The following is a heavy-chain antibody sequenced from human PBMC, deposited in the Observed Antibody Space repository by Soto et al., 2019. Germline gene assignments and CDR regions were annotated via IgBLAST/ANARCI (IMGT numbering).Heavy chain of an antibody. V-gene: IGHV4-31*03. Sequence: QVQLQESGPGLVKPSQTLSLTCTVSCGPISSGGYYWTWIRQLPGKVLEWIGYIYYGGSARYNPSLKGRLTISVDTSKNQFSLNLNSVTAADTAVYYCARDGHYDRSGYLWFDYWGQGTLVTVSS. D-gene: IGHD3-22*01. CDR1: CGPISSGGYY. CDR3: ARDGHYDRSGYLWFDY. CDR2: IYYGGSA. J-gene: IGHJ4*02.